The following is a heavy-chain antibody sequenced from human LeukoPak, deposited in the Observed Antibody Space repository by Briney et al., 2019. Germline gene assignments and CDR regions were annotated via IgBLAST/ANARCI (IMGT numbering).Heavy chain of an antibody. D-gene: IGHD3-22*01. CDR1: GGSISSCSAY. CDR2: IYYSKNT. CDR3: ARTPYYYDSSGYYPSWFDP. V-gene: IGHV4-39*01. J-gene: IGHJ5*02. Sequence: SETLSLTCTVSGGSISSCSAYWGRLRQPPGKGLEWIRSIYYSKNTYYNPSLKSRVTISEDTSKNQFSLKLSSVTAAATAVYYCARTPYYYDSSGYYPSWFDPWGQGTLVTVSS.